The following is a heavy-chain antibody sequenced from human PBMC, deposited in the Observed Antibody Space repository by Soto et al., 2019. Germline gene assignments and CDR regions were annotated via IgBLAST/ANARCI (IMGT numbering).Heavy chain of an antibody. Sequence: SETLSLTCAVYGGSFSGYYWSWIRQPPGKGLEWIGEINHSGSTNYNPSLKSRVTISVDTSKNQFSLKLSSVTAADTAVYYCARVGPHDYGEGWRENWFDPWGQGTLVTVSS. D-gene: IGHD4-17*01. CDR2: INHSGST. V-gene: IGHV4-34*01. CDR3: ARVGPHDYGEGWRENWFDP. CDR1: GGSFSGYY. J-gene: IGHJ5*02.